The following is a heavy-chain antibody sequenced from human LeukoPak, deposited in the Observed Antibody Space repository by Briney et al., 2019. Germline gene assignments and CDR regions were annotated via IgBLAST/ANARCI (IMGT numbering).Heavy chain of an antibody. D-gene: IGHD1-26*01. CDR1: GLTFSSYS. V-gene: IGHV3-21*01. Sequence: GGSLRLSCAASGLTFSSYSMNWVRQAPGKGLEWVSSISSSSSYIYYADSVKGRFTISRDNAKNSLYLQMNSLRAEDTAVYYCARDLSGSYGGDYYFDYWGQGTLVTVSS. J-gene: IGHJ4*02. CDR3: ARDLSGSYGGDYYFDY. CDR2: ISSSSSYI.